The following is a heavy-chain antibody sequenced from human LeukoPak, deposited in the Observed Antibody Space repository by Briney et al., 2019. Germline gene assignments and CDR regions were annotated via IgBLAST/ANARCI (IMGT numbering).Heavy chain of an antibody. CDR3: ARDRLRGYFDY. J-gene: IGHJ4*02. CDR2: IIPIFGTA. V-gene: IGHV1-69*13. CDR1: GYTFTSYG. Sequence: SVKVSCKASGYTFTSYGISWVRQAPGQGLEWMGGIIPIFGTANYAQKFQGRVTITADESTSTAYMELSSLRSEDTAVYYCARDRLRGYFDYWGQGTLVTVSS.